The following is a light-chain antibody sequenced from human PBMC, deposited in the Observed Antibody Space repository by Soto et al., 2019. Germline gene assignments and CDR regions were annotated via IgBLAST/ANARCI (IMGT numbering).Light chain of an antibody. CDR2: EVT. J-gene: IGLJ1*01. CDR3: SSYGSTPTRYV. Sequence: QSALTQPASVSGSPGQSITISCTRTSRDVADYSYVSWYQQHPGKAPKLIIYEVTNRPSGVSNRSSGSKSGNTASLTTSGLLAEDEEDYFSSSYGSTPTRYVFGTGTKLTVL. CDR1: SRDVADYSY. V-gene: IGLV2-14*01.